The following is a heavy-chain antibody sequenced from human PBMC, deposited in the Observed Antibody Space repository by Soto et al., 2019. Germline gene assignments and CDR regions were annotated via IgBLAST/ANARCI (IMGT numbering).Heavy chain of an antibody. CDR3: ARERPPTRPSYYDILTGYYNSYYFDY. Sequence: GGSLRLSCAASGFTFSSYEMNWVRQAPGKGLEWVSYISSSGSTIYYADSVKGRFTISRDNAKNSLYLQMNSLRAEDTAVYYCARERPPTRPSYYDILTGYYNSYYFDYWGQGTLVTVSS. V-gene: IGHV3-48*03. D-gene: IGHD3-9*01. CDR2: ISSSGSTI. CDR1: GFTFSSYE. J-gene: IGHJ4*02.